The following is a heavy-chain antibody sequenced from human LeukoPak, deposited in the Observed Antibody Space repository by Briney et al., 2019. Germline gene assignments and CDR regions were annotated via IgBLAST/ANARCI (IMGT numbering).Heavy chain of an antibody. J-gene: IGHJ4*02. D-gene: IGHD2-2*01. CDR2: IIPILGTA. CDR3: ALTGVVPAAMLFDY. CDR1: GGTFSSYA. Sequence: SVTVSCKASGGTFSSYAISWVRQAPGQGREWMGGIIPILGTANYAQKFQGRVTITADESTSTAYMELSSLRSEDTAVYYCALTGVVPAAMLFDYWGQGTLVTVSS. V-gene: IGHV1-69*01.